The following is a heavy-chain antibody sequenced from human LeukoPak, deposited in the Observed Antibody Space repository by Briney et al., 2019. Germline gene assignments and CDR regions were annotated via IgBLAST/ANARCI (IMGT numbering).Heavy chain of an antibody. CDR2: ISYDGSNK. D-gene: IGHD6-19*01. Sequence: GGSLRLSCAASGFTFSSYGMHWVRQAPGKGLGWVAVISYDGSNKYYADSVKGRFTISRDNSKNTLYLQMNSLRAEDTAVYYCAKGAVADFDYWGQGTLVTVSS. V-gene: IGHV3-30*18. CDR3: AKGAVADFDY. J-gene: IGHJ4*02. CDR1: GFTFSSYG.